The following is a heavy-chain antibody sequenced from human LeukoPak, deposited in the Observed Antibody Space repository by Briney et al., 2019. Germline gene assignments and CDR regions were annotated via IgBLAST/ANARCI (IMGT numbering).Heavy chain of an antibody. V-gene: IGHV1-69*04. CDR2: IIPILGIA. CDR3: ARGLSLDYDSSGYYDY. Sequence: GASVKVSCKASGGTFSSYAISWVRQAPGQGLEWMGRIIPILGIANYAQKFQGRVTITADKSTSTAYMELSSLRSEDTAVYYCARGLSLDYDSSGYYDYWGQGTLVTVSS. J-gene: IGHJ4*02. CDR1: GGTFSSYA. D-gene: IGHD3-22*01.